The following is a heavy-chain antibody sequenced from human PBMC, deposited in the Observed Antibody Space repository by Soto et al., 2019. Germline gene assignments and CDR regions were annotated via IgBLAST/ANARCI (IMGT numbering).Heavy chain of an antibody. CDR2: ITPTLNIA. CDR3: ARGYYSGSNPSSFDY. V-gene: IGHV1-69*01. J-gene: IGHJ4*02. D-gene: IGHD1-26*01. Sequence: QLQLVQSGAEVREPGSSVKVSCKASGGTFSSYTVIWVQQAPGQGLEWMGGITPTLNIAKYAEKFQGRVTITADESTSTVNMHLSSLRSEDTADYFCARGYYSGSNPSSFDYWGQGTLVTVSS. CDR1: GGTFSSYT.